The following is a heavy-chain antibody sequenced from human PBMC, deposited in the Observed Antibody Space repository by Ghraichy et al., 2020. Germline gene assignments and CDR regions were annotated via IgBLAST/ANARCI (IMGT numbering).Heavy chain of an antibody. D-gene: IGHD1-14*01. Sequence: GGSLRLSCAVSGFSFSSFAMNWVRQAPGKGLEYVSAITNNGGSTYYADSVKGRFTISRDNSKNTLYLQISNLRPEDTAVYYCVQTPAPIIPRSPGEYWGQGTLVTVSS. CDR2: ITNNGGST. CDR3: VQTPAPIIPRSPGEY. J-gene: IGHJ4*02. V-gene: IGHV3-64D*06. CDR1: GFSFSSFA.